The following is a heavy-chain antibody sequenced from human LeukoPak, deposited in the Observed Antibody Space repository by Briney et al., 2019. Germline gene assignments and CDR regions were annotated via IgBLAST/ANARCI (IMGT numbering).Heavy chain of an antibody. Sequence: PGGSLRLSCAASAFTFSNYWMHWVRQAPGKGLVWVSWITGDGSSTRYADSVKGRFTISRDNAKNTLYPQVNSLRAEDTAVYYCARSNWPYYFDYWGQGALVTVSS. J-gene: IGHJ4*02. D-gene: IGHD1-1*01. CDR3: ARSNWPYYFDY. V-gene: IGHV3-74*01. CDR1: AFTFSNYW. CDR2: ITGDGSST.